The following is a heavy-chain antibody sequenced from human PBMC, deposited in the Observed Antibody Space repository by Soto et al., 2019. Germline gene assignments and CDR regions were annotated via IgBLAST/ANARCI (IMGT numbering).Heavy chain of an antibody. V-gene: IGHV4-59*01. CDR2: IYYSGST. J-gene: IGHJ4*02. D-gene: IGHD1-1*01. CDR1: GGSISSYY. CDR3: ARGRTWSYFDY. Sequence: SETLSLTCTVSGGSISSYYWSWIRQPPGKGLEWIGYIYYSGSTNYNPSLKSRVTISVDTSKNQFSLKLSSVTAADTAVYYCARGRTWSYFDYWGQGTLVTVSS.